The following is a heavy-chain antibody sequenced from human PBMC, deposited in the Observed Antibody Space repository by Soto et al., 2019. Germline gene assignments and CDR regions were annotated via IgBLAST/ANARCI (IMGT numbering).Heavy chain of an antibody. V-gene: IGHV4-59*01. CDR2: IYYSGST. J-gene: IGHJ4*02. D-gene: IGHD1-1*01. CDR1: GGSISSYY. CDR3: ARGRTWSYFDY. Sequence: SETLSLTCTVSGGSISSYYWSWIRQPPGKGLEWIGYIYYSGSTNYNPSLKSRVTISVDTSKNQFSLKLSSVTAADTAVYYCARGRTWSYFDYWGQGTLVTVSS.